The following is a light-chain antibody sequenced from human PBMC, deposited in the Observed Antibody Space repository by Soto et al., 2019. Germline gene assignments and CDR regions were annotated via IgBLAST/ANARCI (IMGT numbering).Light chain of an antibody. Sequence: EIVLTQSPATLSLSPGERATLSCRASQSISSHLAWYQQKPGQAPRLVMYDASNRATGIPARFSGSGSGTDFNLTVSRLEPEDFAGYYGQQRVNWPLTFGGGTKVEIK. CDR2: DAS. V-gene: IGKV3-11*01. CDR1: QSISSH. CDR3: QQRVNWPLT. J-gene: IGKJ4*01.